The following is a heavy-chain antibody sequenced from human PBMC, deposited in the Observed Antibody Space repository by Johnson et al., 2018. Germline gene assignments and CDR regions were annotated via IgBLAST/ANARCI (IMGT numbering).Heavy chain of an antibody. CDR3: ARRLFYGSGTYYHAFDI. D-gene: IGHD3-10*01. V-gene: IGHV5-51*03. J-gene: IGHJ3*02. Sequence: VQLVQSGGEVKKPGESLKISCKGSGYSFTSYWIGWVRQMPGKGLEWTGIIYPGDSDTRYSPSFQGQVTISADKSISTAYLQWSSLKASDTAMYYCARRLFYGSGTYYHAFDIWGQGTKVTVSS. CDR1: GYSFTSYW. CDR2: IYPGDSDT.